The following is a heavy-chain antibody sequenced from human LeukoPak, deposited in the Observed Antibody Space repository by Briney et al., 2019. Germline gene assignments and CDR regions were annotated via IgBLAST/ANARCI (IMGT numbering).Heavy chain of an antibody. CDR2: ISSSSSYI. CDR1: GFTFSSYS. V-gene: IGHV3-21*01. J-gene: IGHJ3*02. Sequence: GGSLRLSCAASGFTFSSYSMNWVRQAPGKGLEWVSSISSSSSYIYYADSVKGRFTISRDNAKNSLYLQMNSLRAEDTAVYYCARRFRAAAAFDIWGQGTMVTVSS. CDR3: ARRFRAAAAFDI. D-gene: IGHD6-13*01.